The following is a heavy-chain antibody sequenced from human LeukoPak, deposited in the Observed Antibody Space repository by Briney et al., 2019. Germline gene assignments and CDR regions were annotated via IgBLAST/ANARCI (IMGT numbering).Heavy chain of an antibody. Sequence: PSETLSLTCTVSGDSINNNNYYWGWIRQPPGEGLEGMGNIYYNGRTYYNPSLKSRVTISVDTSKNQFSLKLSSVTAADTAVYYCARAYMTPARFYFDYWGQGTLVTVSS. CDR1: GDSINNNNYY. CDR2: IYYNGRT. CDR3: ARAYMTPARFYFDY. J-gene: IGHJ4*02. D-gene: IGHD2-15*01. V-gene: IGHV4-39*07.